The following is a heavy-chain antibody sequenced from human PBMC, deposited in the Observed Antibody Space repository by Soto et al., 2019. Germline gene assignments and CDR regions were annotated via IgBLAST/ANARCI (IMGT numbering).Heavy chain of an antibody. V-gene: IGHV4-39*01. CDR2: IYYSGST. D-gene: IGHD3-22*01. J-gene: IGHJ4*02. CDR1: GGSISSSSYY. Sequence: PSETLSLTCTVSGGSISSSSYYWGWIRQPPGKGLEWIGSIYYSGSTYYNPSLKSRVTVSVDTSKNQFSLKLSSVTAADTAVYYCARGRLYYYDSSGYYYYFDYWGQGTQVTVSS. CDR3: ARGRLYYYDSSGYYYYFDY.